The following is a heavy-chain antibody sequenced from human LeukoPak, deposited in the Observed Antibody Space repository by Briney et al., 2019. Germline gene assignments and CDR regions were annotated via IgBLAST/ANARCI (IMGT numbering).Heavy chain of an antibody. CDR1: GVSISSYY. J-gene: IGHJ3*02. CDR3: ARGATGDYAFDI. V-gene: IGHV4-4*07. D-gene: IGHD1-26*01. CDR2: IYTSGST. Sequence: SETLSLTCTVSGVSISSYYWSWIRQPAGKGLEWIGRIYTSGSTKYNPSLKSRVTMSADTSKNQFSLKVSSVTAADTAVYYCARGATGDYAFDIWGQGTMVTVSS.